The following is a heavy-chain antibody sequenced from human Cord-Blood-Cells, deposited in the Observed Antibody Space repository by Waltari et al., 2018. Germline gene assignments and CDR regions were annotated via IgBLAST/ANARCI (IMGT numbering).Heavy chain of an antibody. V-gene: IGHV3-53*01. Sequence: EVQLVESGGGLIQPGGSLRLSCAASGFTVSSNYMSWVRQAPGKGVEWVSVSYSGGSTYYADSVKGRFTISRDNSKNTLYLQMNSLRAEDTAVYYCAREGRVVDYGVDLWGRGTLVTVSS. CDR2: SYSGGST. J-gene: IGHJ2*01. CDR1: GFTVSSNY. D-gene: IGHD4-17*01. CDR3: AREGRVVDYGVDL.